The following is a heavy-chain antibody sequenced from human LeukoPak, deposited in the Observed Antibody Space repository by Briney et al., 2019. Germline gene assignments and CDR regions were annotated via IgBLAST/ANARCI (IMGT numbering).Heavy chain of an antibody. Sequence: GGSLRLSCAASGFTFSSYEMNWVRQAPGKGQEWVSYISSNGSTIYYADSVKGRFTISRDNAKNSLYLQMNSLRAEDTAVYYCARGNWAEGGYFDYWGQGTLVTVSS. D-gene: IGHD7-27*01. CDR3: ARGNWAEGGYFDY. CDR1: GFTFSSYE. V-gene: IGHV3-48*03. J-gene: IGHJ4*02. CDR2: ISSNGSTI.